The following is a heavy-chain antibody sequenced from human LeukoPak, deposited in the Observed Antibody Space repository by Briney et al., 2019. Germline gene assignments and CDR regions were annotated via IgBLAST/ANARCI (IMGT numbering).Heavy chain of an antibody. J-gene: IGHJ4*02. Sequence: GGPLRLSCEASGFTFDDYAMHWVRKAPGKGLKWVSGISWNSGSIGYADSVKGRFTISRDNAKNSLYLQMNSLRAEDTALYYCAIGVYSSSSWAFDYWGQGTLVTVSS. CDR2: ISWNSGSI. V-gene: IGHV3-9*01. CDR1: GFTFDDYA. CDR3: AIGVYSSSSWAFDY. D-gene: IGHD6-13*01.